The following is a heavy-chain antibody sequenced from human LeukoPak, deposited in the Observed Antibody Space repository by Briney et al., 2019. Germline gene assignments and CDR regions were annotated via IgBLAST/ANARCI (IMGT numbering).Heavy chain of an antibody. J-gene: IGHJ6*02. Sequence: GASVKVSCKASGYTFTGYYMHWVRQATGQGLEWMGWMNPNSGNTGYAQKFRGRVTMTRNTSISTAYMELSSLRSEDTAVYYCARVVLYSGSFVWGQGTTVTVSS. V-gene: IGHV1-8*02. CDR3: ARVVLYSGSFV. CDR1: GYTFTGYY. D-gene: IGHD1-26*01. CDR2: MNPNSGNT.